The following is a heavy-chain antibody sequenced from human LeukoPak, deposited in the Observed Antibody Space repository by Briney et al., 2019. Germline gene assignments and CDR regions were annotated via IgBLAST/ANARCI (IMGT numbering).Heavy chain of an antibody. CDR1: EGTFSSYT. Sequence: SVKVSCKASEGTFSSYTISWVRQAPGQGLEWMGRIIPILGIANYAQKFQGRVTITADKSTSTAYMELSSLRSEDTAVYYCARVPGYCSSTSCSDWYFDLWGRGTLVTASS. D-gene: IGHD2-2*01. J-gene: IGHJ2*01. V-gene: IGHV1-69*02. CDR2: IIPILGIA. CDR3: ARVPGYCSSTSCSDWYFDL.